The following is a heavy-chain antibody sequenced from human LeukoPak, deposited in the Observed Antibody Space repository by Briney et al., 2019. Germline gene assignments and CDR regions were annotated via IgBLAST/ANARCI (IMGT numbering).Heavy chain of an antibody. CDR3: AIYGDQRNDDNWFDP. V-gene: IGHV3-33*01. CDR1: GFTFSSYG. CDR2: IWYDGSNK. J-gene: IGHJ5*02. D-gene: IGHD4-17*01. Sequence: GGSLRLSCAASGFTFSSYGMHWVRQAPGKGLEWVAVIWYDGSNKYYADSVKGRFTISRDNSKNTLYLQMNSLRAEDTAVYYCAIYGDQRNDDNWFDPWGQGTLVTVSS.